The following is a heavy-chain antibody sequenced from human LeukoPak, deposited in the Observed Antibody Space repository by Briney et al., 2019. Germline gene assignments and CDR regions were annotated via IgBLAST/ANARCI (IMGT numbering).Heavy chain of an antibody. J-gene: IGHJ6*03. CDR3: ARAVVVPAATYYYYYYMDV. V-gene: IGHV3-66*02. CDR1: GFTFSSNY. D-gene: IGHD2-2*01. Sequence: GGSLRLSCAASGFTFSSNYMSWVRQAPGKGLEWVSVIYSGGSTYYADSVKGRFTISRDNYKNTLYLQMNSLRAEDTAVYYCARAVVVPAATYYYYYYMDVWGKGTTVTVSS. CDR2: IYSGGST.